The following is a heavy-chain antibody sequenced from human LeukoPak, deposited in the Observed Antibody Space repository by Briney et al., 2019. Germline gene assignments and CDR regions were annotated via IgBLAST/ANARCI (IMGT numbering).Heavy chain of an antibody. V-gene: IGHV1-8*01. CDR2: MNPNSGNT. Sequence: ASVKVSCKASGYTFTSYDINWVRQATGQVLEWMGWMNPNSGNTGYAQKFQGRVTMTRNTSISTAYMELSSLRSEDTAVYYCARGMGQYQLLYGPYYYYGMDVWGQGTTVTVSS. D-gene: IGHD2-2*02. J-gene: IGHJ6*02. CDR3: ARGMGQYQLLYGPYYYYGMDV. CDR1: GYTFTSYD.